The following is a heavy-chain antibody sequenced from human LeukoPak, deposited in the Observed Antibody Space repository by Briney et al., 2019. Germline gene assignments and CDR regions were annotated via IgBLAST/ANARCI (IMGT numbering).Heavy chain of an antibody. CDR1: GGSISSSSYY. J-gene: IGHJ4*02. V-gene: IGHV4-39*07. CDR3: ARGSWWLRAFDY. CDR2: INHSGST. D-gene: IGHD5-12*01. Sequence: SETLSLTCTVSGGSISSSSYYWGWIRQPPGKGLEWIGEINHSGSTNYNPSLKSRVTISVDTSKNQFSLKLSSVTAADTAVYYCARGSWWLRAFDYWGQGTLVTVSS.